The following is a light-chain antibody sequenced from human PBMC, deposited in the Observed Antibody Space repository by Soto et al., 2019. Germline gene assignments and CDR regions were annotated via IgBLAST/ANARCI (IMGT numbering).Light chain of an antibody. V-gene: IGKV1D-12*01. CDR1: QAISTW. CDR3: QQTYSFPFT. J-gene: IGKJ3*01. Sequence: DLQMTQSPSSVSASVGDKVTITCRASQAISTWLAWYQQKPGKAPKLLIYAASSLQSGVPSRFSGSGSETDFTLTISSLQPEDFATYHCQQTYSFPFTFGPGTKVDIK. CDR2: AAS.